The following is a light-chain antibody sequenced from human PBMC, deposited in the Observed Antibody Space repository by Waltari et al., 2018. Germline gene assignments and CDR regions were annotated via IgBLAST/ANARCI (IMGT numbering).Light chain of an antibody. CDR3: QQRTEYTWS. CDR2: DAS. J-gene: IGKJ2*04. CDR1: QSIRDS. V-gene: IGKV3-11*01. Sequence: EIVLTQSPVTLSLSPGERATLSCRASQSIRDSIAWYQQKPAQAPRLLIYDASNRAPGTPARFSGSGSGTDFILTISSLEPEDFAVYFCQQRTEYTWSFGQGTRLEIK.